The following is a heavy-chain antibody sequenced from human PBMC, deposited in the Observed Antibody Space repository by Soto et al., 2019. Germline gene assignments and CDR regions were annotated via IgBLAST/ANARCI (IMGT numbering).Heavy chain of an antibody. Sequence: SETLSLTCTVSRGSISGYYWSWIRQPPGKGLEWIGYIYYSGTTNYKPSLKSRVTMSIDTSRNQFSLKLSSVTAADTAVYYCARDPPDGDSYFDYWGQGTLVTVSS. CDR1: RGSISGYY. V-gene: IGHV4-59*01. D-gene: IGHD4-17*01. CDR3: ARDPPDGDSYFDY. CDR2: IYYSGTT. J-gene: IGHJ4*02.